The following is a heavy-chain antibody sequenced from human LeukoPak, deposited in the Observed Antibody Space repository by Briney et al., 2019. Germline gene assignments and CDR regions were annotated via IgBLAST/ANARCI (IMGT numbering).Heavy chain of an antibody. Sequence: SETLSLTCTVSGGSISSGGYYWSWIRQHPGQGLEWIGYIYYSGSTYYNPSLESRVTISVDTSKNQFSLKLSSVTAADTAVYYCARDRLESDGMDVWGQGTTVTVSS. CDR2: IYYSGST. CDR1: GGSISSGGYY. D-gene: IGHD3-3*01. V-gene: IGHV4-31*03. CDR3: ARDRLESDGMDV. J-gene: IGHJ6*02.